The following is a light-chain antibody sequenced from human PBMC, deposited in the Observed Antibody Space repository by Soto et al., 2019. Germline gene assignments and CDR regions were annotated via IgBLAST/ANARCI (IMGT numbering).Light chain of an antibody. CDR1: INDVGGNNDY. CDR2: AVS. V-gene: IGLV2-8*01. J-gene: IGLJ1*01. CDR3: IAYAGNDNFV. Sequence: QSALTQPPSASGSPGQSVTISCTGSINDVGGNNDYVSWYQQHPGKAPKLLIYAVSKRPSGFSERFSVSKSGNTASLTVSGLQAEDEADYYCIAYAGNDNFVFGSGTKVTVL.